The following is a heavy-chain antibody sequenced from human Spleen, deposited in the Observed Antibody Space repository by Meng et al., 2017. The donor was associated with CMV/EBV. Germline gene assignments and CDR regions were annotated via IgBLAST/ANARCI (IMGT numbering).Heavy chain of an antibody. J-gene: IGHJ4*02. CDR1: GFTVSSNH. V-gene: IGHV3-53*01. Sequence: GGSLRLSCAASGFTVSSNHMSWVRQAPGKGLEWVSVIYTGGATHYADSVKGRFTISRDTSKNILNLQMNTLRAEDTAVYYCARGYSAYPYYFDYWGQGTLVTVSS. CDR2: IYTGGAT. CDR3: ARGYSAYPYYFDY. D-gene: IGHD5-12*01.